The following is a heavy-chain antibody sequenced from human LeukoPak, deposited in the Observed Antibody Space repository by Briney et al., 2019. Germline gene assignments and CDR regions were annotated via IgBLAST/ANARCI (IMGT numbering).Heavy chain of an antibody. V-gene: IGHV4-39*07. CDR2: IYYSGST. CDR1: GGSISSSSYY. Sequence: PSETLSLTCTVSGGSISSSSYYWGWVREPPGKGLEWIGSIYYSGSTYYNPCLKSRVTISVDTSKNQFSLKLSSLPAADTAVYYCARDFGRGPGYWGQGTLVTVSS. D-gene: IGHD1-14*01. CDR3: ARDFGRGPGY. J-gene: IGHJ4*02.